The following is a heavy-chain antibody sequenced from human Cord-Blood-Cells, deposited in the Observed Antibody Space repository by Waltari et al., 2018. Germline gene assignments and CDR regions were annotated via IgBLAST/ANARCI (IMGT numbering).Heavy chain of an antibody. D-gene: IGHD6-13*01. Sequence: EVQLVQSGAEVKKPGESLKISCKGSGYSVTRYSIGRVRQMPGEGLEWMGIIYTGDSDTRYSPSFQGQVTISADKSISTAYLQWSSLKASDTAMYYCARHRGIAAAGTSSWFDPWGQGTLVTVSS. V-gene: IGHV5-51*01. J-gene: IGHJ5*02. CDR3: ARHRGIAAAGTSSWFDP. CDR1: GYSVTRYS. CDR2: IYTGDSDT.